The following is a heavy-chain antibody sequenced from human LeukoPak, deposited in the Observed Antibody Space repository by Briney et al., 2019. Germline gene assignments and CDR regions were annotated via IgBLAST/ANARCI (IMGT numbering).Heavy chain of an antibody. CDR3: AREGVHCSGRSCLKAY. Sequence: GGSLRLSCAASGFTFSSYDMHWVRQATGKGLEWVSAIGTAGDPYYPGSVKGRFTISRENAKNSLYLQMNSLRAEDTAVYYCAREGVHCSGRSCLKAYWGQGTQVTVSS. CDR2: IGTAGDP. CDR1: GFTFSSYD. D-gene: IGHD2-15*01. J-gene: IGHJ4*02. V-gene: IGHV3-13*05.